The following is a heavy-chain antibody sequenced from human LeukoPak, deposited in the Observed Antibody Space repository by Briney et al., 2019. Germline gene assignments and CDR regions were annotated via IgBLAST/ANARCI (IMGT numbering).Heavy chain of an antibody. Sequence: ASVKVSCKASGYTFTSYDINWVRQATGQGLEWMGWMNPNSGNTGYAQKFQGRVTMTRNTSISTAYMELSSLRSEDTAVYYCARGPPLRYFDWLLYYYYYYMDVWGKGTTVTISS. CDR3: ARGPPLRYFDWLLYYYYYYMDV. D-gene: IGHD3-9*01. V-gene: IGHV1-8*01. J-gene: IGHJ6*03. CDR2: MNPNSGNT. CDR1: GYTFTSYD.